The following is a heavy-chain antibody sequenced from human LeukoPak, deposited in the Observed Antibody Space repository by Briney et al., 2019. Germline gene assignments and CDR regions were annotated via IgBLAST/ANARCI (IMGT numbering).Heavy chain of an antibody. Sequence: GGSLRLSCAASGFTFSSYWMHWVRQAPGKGLEWMSVISYDGSNKFFAESVKGRFTISRDNSKNTLYLQMNSLRAEDTAVYYCARGQRAHVEWSNYMDVWGKGTTVTVSS. CDR2: ISYDGSNK. J-gene: IGHJ6*03. CDR1: GFTFSSYW. CDR3: ARGQRAHVEWSNYMDV. V-gene: IGHV3-30*03. D-gene: IGHD1-26*01.